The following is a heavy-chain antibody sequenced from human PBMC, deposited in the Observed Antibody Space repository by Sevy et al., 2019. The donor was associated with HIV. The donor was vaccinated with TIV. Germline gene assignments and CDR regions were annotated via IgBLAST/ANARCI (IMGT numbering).Heavy chain of an antibody. J-gene: IGHJ5*01. V-gene: IGHV4-39*01. Sequence: SETLSLTCTVSGGSISSSSQFWAWIRQSPGKGLEWIGNVYNSGTTEYNPSLKSRITISVDTSKNKFSLKLTSVTAAHTAVYYCARQLSYYDSLTGSQRGYWLDTWGHGNLVTVSS. CDR1: GGSISSSSQF. CDR3: ARQLSYYDSLTGSQRGYWLDT. CDR2: VYNSGTT. D-gene: IGHD3-9*01.